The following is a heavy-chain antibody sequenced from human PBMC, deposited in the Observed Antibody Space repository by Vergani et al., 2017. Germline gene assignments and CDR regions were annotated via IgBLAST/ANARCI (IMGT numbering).Heavy chain of an antibody. J-gene: IGHJ1*01. CDR3: ATKSCGTPGCQIGYFRE. Sequence: QVHLVESGGGVVQPGRSLRLSCVVSGFTSSYYGMHWVRQAPGKGLEGVAVISYDGTQQYYADSVKGRFTISRDNSKSTLYLQMNSLRTEDTAVYYCATKSCGTPGCQIGYFREWGQGTLVTVSS. D-gene: IGHD1-1*01. CDR1: GFTSSYYG. V-gene: IGHV3-30*03. CDR2: ISYDGTQQ.